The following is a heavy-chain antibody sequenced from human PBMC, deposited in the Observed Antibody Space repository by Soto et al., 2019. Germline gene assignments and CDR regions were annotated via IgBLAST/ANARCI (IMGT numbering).Heavy chain of an antibody. Sequence: QVQLQESGPGLVKPSGTLSLTCAVSGGSISSSNWWSWVRQPPGKGLEWIGEIYHSGSTNYNPSLNSRVTISVDKARNQFSLKLSSVTAADTAVYYCGRYCSSTSCYSVAFDIWGQGTMVTVSS. CDR3: GRYCSSTSCYSVAFDI. J-gene: IGHJ3*02. CDR2: IYHSGST. D-gene: IGHD2-2*01. V-gene: IGHV4-4*02. CDR1: GGSISSSNW.